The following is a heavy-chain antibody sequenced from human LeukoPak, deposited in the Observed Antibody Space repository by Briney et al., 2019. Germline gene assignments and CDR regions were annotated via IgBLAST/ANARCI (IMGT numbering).Heavy chain of an antibody. V-gene: IGHV4-39*07. CDR2: IYYSGTT. Sequence: SETLSLTCTVSGGSSSSSSYYLDWIRQPPGKGLEWIGSIYYSGTTYYNPSLKSRVTISVDTSKNQFSLKLSSVTAADTAVYYCARGPGGYDSSGYAFDIWGQGTMVTVSS. CDR1: GGSSSSSSYY. CDR3: ARGPGGYDSSGYAFDI. J-gene: IGHJ3*02. D-gene: IGHD3-22*01.